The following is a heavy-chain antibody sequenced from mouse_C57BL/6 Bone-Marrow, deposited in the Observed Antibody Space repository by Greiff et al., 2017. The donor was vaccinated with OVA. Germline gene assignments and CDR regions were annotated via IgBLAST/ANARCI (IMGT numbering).Heavy chain of an antibody. J-gene: IGHJ1*03. CDR3: ARGDYSNCLWYFDV. CDR1: GYTFTSYW. CDR2: IYPGSGST. Sequence: VQLQQPGAELVKPGASVKMSCKASGYTFTSYWITWVKQRPGQGLEWIGDIYPGSGSTNYNEKFKGKATLTVDTSSSTAYMQLSSLTSEDTAVYAVARGDYSNCLWYFDVWGTGTTVTVSS. D-gene: IGHD2-5*01. V-gene: IGHV1-55*01.